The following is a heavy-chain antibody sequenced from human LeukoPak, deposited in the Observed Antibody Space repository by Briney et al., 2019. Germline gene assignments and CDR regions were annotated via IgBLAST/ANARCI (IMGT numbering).Heavy chain of an antibody. J-gene: IGHJ4*02. Sequence: SETLSLTCAVYGGSFSGYYWSWIRQPPGKGLEWIGEINHTGSTNYNPSLKSRVTISVDTSKNQFSLKLSSVTAADTAVYYCARRGSGSYYNDLMDYWGQGTLATVSS. CDR1: GGSFSGYY. V-gene: IGHV4-34*01. CDR2: INHTGST. D-gene: IGHD3-10*01. CDR3: ARRGSGSYYNDLMDY.